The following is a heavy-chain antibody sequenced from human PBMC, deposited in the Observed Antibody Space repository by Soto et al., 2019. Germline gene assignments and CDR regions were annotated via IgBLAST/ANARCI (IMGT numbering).Heavy chain of an antibody. D-gene: IGHD5-12*01. V-gene: IGHV4-59*01. Sequence: PSETLPLTCTVSGGSINSYYWSCILQPPGKGLEWIRYFYYSGSTNYNPSLKSRVTISVDTSKNQFSLKLRSVTAADTAVYYCPRGGYPSIDYWGQGPLVTVAS. CDR1: GGSINSYY. CDR3: PRGGYPSIDY. CDR2: FYYSGST. J-gene: IGHJ4*02.